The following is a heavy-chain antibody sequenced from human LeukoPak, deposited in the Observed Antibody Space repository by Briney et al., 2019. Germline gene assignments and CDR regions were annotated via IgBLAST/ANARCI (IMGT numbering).Heavy chain of an antibody. J-gene: IGHJ4*02. V-gene: IGHV4-39*01. CDR2: ISYSGNA. Sequence: PSETLSLTCTVSGASIITTNYYWGWIPQPPGKGLEWIGSISYSGNAYYNPSLRSRLSISMDASKNQFSLKVRSVTAADTAVYYCARNLGQTWGTVTTDLWYFDHWGQGTLVPVSS. CDR3: ARNLGQTWGTVTTDLWYFDH. CDR1: GASIITTNYY. D-gene: IGHD4-11*01.